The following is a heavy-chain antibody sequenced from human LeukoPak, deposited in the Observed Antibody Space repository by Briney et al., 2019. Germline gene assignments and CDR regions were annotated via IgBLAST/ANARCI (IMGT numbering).Heavy chain of an antibody. J-gene: IGHJ4*02. CDR2: INSDGSST. CDR3: ARDPAARLFDY. Sequence: PGGSLRLSCAASGFTVSSKDMSWVRQAPGKGLVWVSRINSDGSSTSYADSVKGRFTISRDNAKNTVYLQMNSLRAEDTAVYYCARDPAARLFDYWGQGTLVTVSS. CDR1: GFTVSSKD. D-gene: IGHD6-6*01. V-gene: IGHV3-74*01.